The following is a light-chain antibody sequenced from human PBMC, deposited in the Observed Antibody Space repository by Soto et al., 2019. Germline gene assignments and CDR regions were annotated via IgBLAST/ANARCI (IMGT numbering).Light chain of an antibody. Sequence: EIGVSNSVGTVSLSPGERATLSYRASQSVSNNYLAWYQQKPGQAPRHLIYGASNRATGIPDRFSGSGSGTDFTLTISRLEPEDFAVYYCQQYGSSGTFSQGTKVDIK. CDR1: QSVSNNY. CDR3: QQYGSSGT. CDR2: GAS. V-gene: IGKV3-20*01. J-gene: IGKJ1*01.